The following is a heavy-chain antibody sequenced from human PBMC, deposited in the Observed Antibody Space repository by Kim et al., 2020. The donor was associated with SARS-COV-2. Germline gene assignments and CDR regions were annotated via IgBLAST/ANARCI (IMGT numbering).Heavy chain of an antibody. CDR3: ARVRYSGSYLAYFDY. D-gene: IGHD1-26*01. J-gene: IGHJ4*02. V-gene: IGHV4-4*07. Sequence: PSLKSRVTMSVDTSKNQFSLTLSSVTAADTAVYYCARVRYSGSYLAYFDYWGQGTLVTVSS.